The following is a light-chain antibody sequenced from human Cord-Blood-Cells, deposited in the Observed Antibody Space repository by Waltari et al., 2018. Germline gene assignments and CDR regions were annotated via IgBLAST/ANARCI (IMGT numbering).Light chain of an antibody. V-gene: IGLV3-1*01. CDR1: KSGDKY. CDR2: QDS. CDR3: QAWDSSTVV. J-gene: IGLJ2*01. Sequence: SYELTQPPSVSVSPGQTASITCSGDKSGDKYACWYQHKPGQSPVLVIYQDSKRPSGIPERFSGSNSGNTATLTISGTQAMDEADYYCQAWDSSTVVFGGGTKLTVL.